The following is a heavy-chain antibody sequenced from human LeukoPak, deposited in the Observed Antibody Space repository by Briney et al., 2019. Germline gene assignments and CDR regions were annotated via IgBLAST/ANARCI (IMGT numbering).Heavy chain of an antibody. D-gene: IGHD5-12*01. CDR3: ARRYSGYGNAFDI. Sequence: GSLRLSCAASGFTFSSYAMSWVRQAPGKGLEWIGYIYSSGSTNYSPSLKSRVTISVDTSKNQFSLKLYSVTAADTAVYYCARRYSGYGNAFDIWGQGTMVTVSS. CDR2: IYSSGST. J-gene: IGHJ3*02. V-gene: IGHV4-59*08. CDR1: GFTFSSYA.